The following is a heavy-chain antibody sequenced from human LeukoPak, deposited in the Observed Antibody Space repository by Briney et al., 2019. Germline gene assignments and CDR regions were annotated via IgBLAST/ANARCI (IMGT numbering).Heavy chain of an antibody. V-gene: IGHV3-23*01. CDR1: GFSLSSYG. Sequence: GGTLRLSCAASGFSLSSYGMTWVRQAPGKGLEWVSTLSDSGGGTYYADSVKGRFTISRDNSRNTLYLQMHSLRAEDTAVYYCARVRGGSYLDAFDIWGQGTMVTVSS. D-gene: IGHD1-26*01. J-gene: IGHJ3*02. CDR3: ARVRGGSYLDAFDI. CDR2: LSDSGGGT.